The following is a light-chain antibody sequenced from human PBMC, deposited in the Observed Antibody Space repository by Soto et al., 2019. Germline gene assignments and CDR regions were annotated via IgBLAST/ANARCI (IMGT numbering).Light chain of an antibody. Sequence: EIGMSQSPASLSVSPREGATLSCRASQSVSTHLAWYRQIPGQAPRLLIYGTSTRAAGIPARFSGRGSGTEFTFTISSLQSEDFAVYHCQQYNDWPITFCQGTRLEIK. CDR2: GTS. CDR3: QQYNDWPIT. J-gene: IGKJ5*01. CDR1: QSVSTH. V-gene: IGKV3-15*01.